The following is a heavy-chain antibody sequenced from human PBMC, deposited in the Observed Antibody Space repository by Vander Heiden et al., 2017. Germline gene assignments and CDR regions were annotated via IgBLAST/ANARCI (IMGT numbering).Heavy chain of an antibody. Sequence: EVQRLASGGGLVQPGGSLRLYCAASGSTFSSSAMSWVRQAPGKGLEWVSAISGSGGSTYYADSVKGRFTISRDNSKNTLYLQMNSLRAEDTAVYYCAKGDSSGWAGGSWYGMDVWGQGTTVTVSS. V-gene: IGHV3-23*01. CDR3: AKGDSSGWAGGSWYGMDV. CDR2: ISGSGGST. J-gene: IGHJ6*02. D-gene: IGHD6-19*01. CDR1: GSTFSSSA.